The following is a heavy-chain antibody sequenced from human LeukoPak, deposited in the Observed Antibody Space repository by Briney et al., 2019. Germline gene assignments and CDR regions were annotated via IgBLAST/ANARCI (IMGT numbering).Heavy chain of an antibody. CDR3: ARGPLSGIAARPADY. V-gene: IGHV1-69*04. D-gene: IGHD6-6*01. CDR1: GGTFSSYA. J-gene: IGHJ4*02. Sequence: SVKVSCKASGGTFSSYAISWVRQAPGQGLEWMGRIIPILGIANYAQKFQGRVTITADKSTSTAYMELRSLRSDDTAVYYCARGPLSGIAARPADYWGQGTLVTVSS. CDR2: IIPILGIA.